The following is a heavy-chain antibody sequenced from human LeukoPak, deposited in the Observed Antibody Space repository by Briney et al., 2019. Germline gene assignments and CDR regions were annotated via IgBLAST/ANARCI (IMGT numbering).Heavy chain of an antibody. CDR2: TKQDGSEK. CDR3: ARERNTAVVTAFDV. J-gene: IGHJ3*01. CDR1: GFTVNNNY. D-gene: IGHD5-18*01. V-gene: IGHV3-7*01. Sequence: SGGSLRLSCAASGFTVNNNYMSWVRQAPGKGLEWVANTKQDGSEKYYMDSVKGRFTISRDNAKNSLYLQMDSLRAEDTAVYFCARERNTAVVTAFDVWGQGTMVTVSS.